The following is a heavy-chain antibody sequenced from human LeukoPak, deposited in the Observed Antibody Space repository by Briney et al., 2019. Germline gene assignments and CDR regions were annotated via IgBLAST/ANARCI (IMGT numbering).Heavy chain of an antibody. V-gene: IGHV1-24*01. CDR2: FDPEDGET. Sequence: ASVKVSCKVSGYTLTELSMHWVRQAPGKGLEWMGGFDPEDGETIYAQKFQGRVTITADESTSTAYMELSSLRSEDTAVYYCASWLYYDSSGYYYVGGYWGQGTLVTVSS. D-gene: IGHD3-22*01. J-gene: IGHJ4*02. CDR3: ASWLYYDSSGYYYVGGY. CDR1: GYTLTELS.